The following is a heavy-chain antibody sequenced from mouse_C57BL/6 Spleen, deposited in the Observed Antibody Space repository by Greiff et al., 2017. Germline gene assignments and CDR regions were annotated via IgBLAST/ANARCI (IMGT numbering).Heavy chain of an antibody. Sequence: EVQLQQSGAELVKPGASVKLSCTASGFNIKDYYMHWVKQRTEQGLEWIGRIDPEDGETKYAPKFPGKATITADTSSNTAYLQLSSLTSEDTAVYYCARRNGGGFGDGYSYAMDYWGQGTSVTVSS. CDR1: GFNIKDYY. CDR3: ARRNGGGFGDGYSYAMDY. CDR2: IDPEDGET. D-gene: IGHD2-3*01. J-gene: IGHJ4*01. V-gene: IGHV14-2*01.